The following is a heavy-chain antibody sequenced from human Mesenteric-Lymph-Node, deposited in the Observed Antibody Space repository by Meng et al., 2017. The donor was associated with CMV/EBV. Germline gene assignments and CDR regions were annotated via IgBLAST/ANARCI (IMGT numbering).Heavy chain of an antibody. CDR2: INSKAYGWTT. Sequence: GESLKISCATSGFSFADYAMSWVRQAPGKGLEWVGFINSKAYGWTTEYAASVKGTFTISRDDSKSIAYLQMNSLKTEDSAVYYCTRVGETVGYWGSVYYGLDVWGQGTTVTVSS. CDR3: TRVGETVGYWGSVYYGLDV. J-gene: IGHJ6*02. D-gene: IGHD3-22*01. CDR1: GFSFADYA. V-gene: IGHV3-49*04.